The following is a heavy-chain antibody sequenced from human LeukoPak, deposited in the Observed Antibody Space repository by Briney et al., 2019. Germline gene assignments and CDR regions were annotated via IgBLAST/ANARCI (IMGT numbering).Heavy chain of an antibody. CDR3: ARDDCSGGHCYFIY. CDR2: INGDGRNI. J-gene: IGHJ4*02. V-gene: IGHV3-74*01. D-gene: IGHD2-15*01. CDR1: GFTFSSYW. Sequence: GGSLRLSCVASGFTFSSYWMHWVRQDPRKGLVWVSRINGDGRNINYADSVRGRFTISRDNAKNSLHLQMDSLRAEDTAVYCCARDDCSGGHCYFIYWGQGTLVTVSS.